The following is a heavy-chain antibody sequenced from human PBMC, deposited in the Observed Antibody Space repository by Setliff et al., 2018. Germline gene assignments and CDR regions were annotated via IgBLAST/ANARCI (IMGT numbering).Heavy chain of an antibody. CDR2: INHSGTT. CDR3: ARRDGSIIYREFFDY. V-gene: IGHV4-34*01. CDR1: GFIFSNYF. J-gene: IGHJ4*02. D-gene: IGHD3-10*01. Sequence: GSLRLSCEGSGFIFSNYFMSWFRQAPGKGLEWLGEINHSGTTNYNPSLKSRVTISVDTSKKQFSLKLTSVTAADTAVYYCARRDGSIIYREFFDYWGQGALVTVSS.